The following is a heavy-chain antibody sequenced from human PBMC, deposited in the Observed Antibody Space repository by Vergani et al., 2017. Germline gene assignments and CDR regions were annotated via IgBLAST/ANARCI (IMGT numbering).Heavy chain of an antibody. CDR1: GGTFSSYT. V-gene: IGHV1-69*02. CDR3: AGVRDGHFDY. J-gene: IGHJ4*02. Sequence: QVQLVQSGAEVNKPGSSVKVSCKASGGTFSSYTISWVRQAPGQGLEWMGRIFPILGISNYAQKFQGRVTITADKSTSTAYMELSRLRSEETAVYYCAGVRDGHFDYWGQGTLVTVSS. CDR2: IFPILGIS. D-gene: IGHD1-1*01.